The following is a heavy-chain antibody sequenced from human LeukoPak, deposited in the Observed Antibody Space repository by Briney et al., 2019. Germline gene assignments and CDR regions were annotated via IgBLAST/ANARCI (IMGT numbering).Heavy chain of an antibody. D-gene: IGHD3-9*01. CDR3: AREARYDILTGPTRGVDY. V-gene: IGHV3-74*01. CDR1: GFTFSSYW. J-gene: IGHJ4*02. Sequence: GGSLRLSCAASGFTFSSYWMHWVRHAPGKVLVWVSRINSDGSSTRYADSVKGRFTISRDNAKNTLYLQMNSLRAEDTAVYYCAREARYDILTGPTRGVDYWGQGTLVTVSS. CDR2: INSDGSST.